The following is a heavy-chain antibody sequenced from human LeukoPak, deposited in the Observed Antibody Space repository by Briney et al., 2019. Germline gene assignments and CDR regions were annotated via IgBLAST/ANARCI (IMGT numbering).Heavy chain of an antibody. Sequence: GGSLRLSCTTSGFTSSRYSMNWVRQAPGKGLEWVSSISRSSSNIYYADSVKGRFTISRDNAKNSLYLQMNSLRAEDTALYYCARDSDHYDSSGYFLGIMEGPYWGQGTLVTVSS. D-gene: IGHD3-22*01. CDR1: GFTSSRYS. V-gene: IGHV3-21*06. CDR3: ARDSDHYDSSGYFLGIMEGPY. CDR2: ISRSSSNI. J-gene: IGHJ4*02.